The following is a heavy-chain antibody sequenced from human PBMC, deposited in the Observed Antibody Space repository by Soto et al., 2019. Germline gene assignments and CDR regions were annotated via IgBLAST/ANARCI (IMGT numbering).Heavy chain of an antibody. CDR2: ISYDGSKK. V-gene: IGHV3-30*18. J-gene: IGHJ4*02. Sequence: QVQLVESGGGVVQPGRSLRLSCAASGYTFSRHGMHWVRQAPGKGLEWVAVISYDGSKKYYEDSVKGRFTISRDNSKNMLYLQVNSLRAEDTAVYYCAKDRVESGLGEVDYWGQGTLVTVSS. CDR3: AKDRVESGLGEVDY. CDR1: GYTFSRHG. D-gene: IGHD3-16*01.